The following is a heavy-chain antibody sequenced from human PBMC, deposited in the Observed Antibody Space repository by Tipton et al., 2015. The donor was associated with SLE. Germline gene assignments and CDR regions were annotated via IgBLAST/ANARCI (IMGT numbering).Heavy chain of an antibody. D-gene: IGHD3-16*01. CDR3: ARQKRAGGGGDY. CDR1: GFTFDDYA. J-gene: IGHJ4*02. V-gene: IGHV3-9*01. Sequence: SLRLSCAASGFTFDDYAMHWVRQAPRKGLEWVSGISWNSGSIGYADSVKGRFTISRDNAKNSLYLQMNSLRAEDTAVYYCARQKRAGGGGDYWGQGTLVTVSS. CDR2: ISWNSGSI.